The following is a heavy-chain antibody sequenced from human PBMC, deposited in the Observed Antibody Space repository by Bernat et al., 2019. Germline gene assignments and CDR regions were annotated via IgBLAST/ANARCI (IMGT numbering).Heavy chain of an antibody. V-gene: IGHV3-43*02. CDR1: GFTFDDYA. CDR3: AKDPAAGNDLDY. J-gene: IGHJ4*02. CDR2: ISGDGGST. D-gene: IGHD6-13*01. Sequence: EVQLVESGGGVVQPGGSLRLSCAASGFTFDDYAMHWVRQAPGKGLEWVSLISGDGGSTYYADSVKGRFTIARDNSKNSLYLQMNSLRTEDTALYYCAKDPAAGNDLDYWGQGTLVTVSS.